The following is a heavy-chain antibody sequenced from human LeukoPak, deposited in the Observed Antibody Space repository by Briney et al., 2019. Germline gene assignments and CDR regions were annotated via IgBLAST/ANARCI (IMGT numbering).Heavy chain of an antibody. CDR3: ARGGMYGDS. CDR2: IHSSRST. Sequence: PSETLSLTCTLSGSSISRYYWSCIRQPAGEGLEGIGRIHSSRSTNYNPSLKTRVTISVHTPKTHLSLKLRSVTAADPAVHHCARGGMYGDSWGQRTPVTVSS. V-gene: IGHV4-4*07. J-gene: IGHJ4*02. CDR1: GSSISRYY. D-gene: IGHD2-8*01.